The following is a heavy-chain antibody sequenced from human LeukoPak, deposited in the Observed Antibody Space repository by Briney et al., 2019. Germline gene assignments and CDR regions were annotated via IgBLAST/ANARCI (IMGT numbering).Heavy chain of an antibody. J-gene: IGHJ6*02. D-gene: IGHD6-19*01. CDR2: ISAYNGNT. CDR3: ATGAGGQWLVPAYWYYGMDV. CDR1: GYTFTSYG. Sequence: ASVKVSCKASGYTFTSYGISWVRQAPGQGLEWMGWISAYNGNTNYAQKLQGRVTMTEDTSTDTAYMELSSLRSEDTAVYYCATGAGGQWLVPAYWYYGMDVWGQGTTVTVSS. V-gene: IGHV1-18*01.